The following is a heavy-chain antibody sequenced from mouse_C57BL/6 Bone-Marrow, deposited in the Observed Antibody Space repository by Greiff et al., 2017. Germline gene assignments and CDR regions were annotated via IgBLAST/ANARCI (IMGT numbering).Heavy chain of an antibody. CDR1: GFTFSSYT. V-gene: IGHV5-9*01. J-gene: IGHJ1*03. CDR2: ISGGGGNT. CDR3: SIQVTTVLAKKYFDV. D-gene: IGHD1-1*01. Sequence: EVKLMESGGGLVKPGGSLKLSCAASGFTFSSYTMSWVRQTPEKRLQWVAAISGGGGNTYSPDSVKGRFTISRDNDKNILYLQMSRLKTEDTALYYCSIQVTTVLAKKYFDVWGTGTTVTVSS.